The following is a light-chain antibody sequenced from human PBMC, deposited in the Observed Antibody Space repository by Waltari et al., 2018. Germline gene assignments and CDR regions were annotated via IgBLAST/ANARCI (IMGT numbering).Light chain of an antibody. V-gene: IGLV1-44*01. Sequence: QSVLTQPPSASGTPGQRVTISCSGSSSNIGSYTVNWYQQFPGTAPTLLFVSNDQRPSGVPDRFSGSKSGTSASLAISGLQSEDEADYYCATWDDRLNGQGVFGGGTRLTVL. CDR1: SSNIGSYT. CDR3: ATWDDRLNGQGV. CDR2: SND. J-gene: IGLJ3*02.